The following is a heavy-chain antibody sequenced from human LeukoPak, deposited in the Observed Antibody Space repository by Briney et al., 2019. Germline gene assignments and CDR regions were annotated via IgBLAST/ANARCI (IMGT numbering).Heavy chain of an antibody. CDR1: GFTFSSYG. D-gene: IGHD3-22*01. CDR2: ISYDGSNK. Sequence: PGRSLRLSCAASGFTFSSYGMHWVRQAPGKGLEWVAVISYDGSNKYYADSVKGRFTISRDNSKNTLYLQMNSLRAEDTAVYYCAKTTYYYDSSGYSNWLDPWGQGTLVTVSS. V-gene: IGHV3-30*18. J-gene: IGHJ5*02. CDR3: AKTTYYYDSSGYSNWLDP.